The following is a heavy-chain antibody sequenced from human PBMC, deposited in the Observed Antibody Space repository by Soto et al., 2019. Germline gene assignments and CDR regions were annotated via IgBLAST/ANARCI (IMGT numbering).Heavy chain of an antibody. Sequence: QVQLQQWGAGLLKPSETLSLTCAVYGGPFSGYYWSWIRQPPGKGLEWIGEINHSGSTNQKPSLKSRVTITADPSEHQFSLKLSCGPAADTGVYFCAGAGLTVNTAADCWGQGTLVTVSS. D-gene: IGHD4-17*01. CDR3: AGAGLTVNTAADC. CDR1: GGPFSGYY. V-gene: IGHV4-34*01. J-gene: IGHJ4*02. CDR2: INHSGST.